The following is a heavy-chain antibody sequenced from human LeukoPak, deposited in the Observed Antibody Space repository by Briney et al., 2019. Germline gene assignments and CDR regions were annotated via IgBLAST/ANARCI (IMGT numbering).Heavy chain of an antibody. V-gene: IGHV4-34*01. Sequence: SETLSLTCAVYGGSFTTYYWSWIRQPPGKGLEWIGEINHSGSTNYNPSLKSRVSISVDTSKNQFPLRLSSVSAADTAVYYCATRDYWGQGTLVTVSS. CDR3: ATRDY. CDR1: GGSFTTYY. J-gene: IGHJ4*02. CDR2: INHSGST.